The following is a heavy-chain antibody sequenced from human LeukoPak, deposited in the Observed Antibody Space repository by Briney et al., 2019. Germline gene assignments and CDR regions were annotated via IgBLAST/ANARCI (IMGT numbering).Heavy chain of an antibody. Sequence: GGSLRLSCAASGFTFTDYYMSWIRQAPGKGLEWVSYISNSGSSTYYADSVKGRFTISRDIAKNSLYLQMNILRAKDTAVYSCARGTDGYNSGAFDIWGQGTMVTVSS. D-gene: IGHD5-24*01. CDR1: GFTFTDYY. CDR2: ISNSGSST. CDR3: ARGTDGYNSGAFDI. V-gene: IGHV3-11*04. J-gene: IGHJ3*02.